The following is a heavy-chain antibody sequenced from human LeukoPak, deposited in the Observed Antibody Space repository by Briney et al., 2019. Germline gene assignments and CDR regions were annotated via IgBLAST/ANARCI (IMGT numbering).Heavy chain of an antibody. CDR2: MYNSGGT. D-gene: IGHD2-2*01. J-gene: IGHJ5*02. V-gene: IGHV4-59*01. CDR3: ARDQGYCSSTSCQYYWFDP. Sequence: PSETLSLTCTVSGGSISSYYWSWIRQPPGKGLEWIGYMYNSGGTNYNPSLKSRVTISLDTSKNQLSLKLSSVTAADTAVYYCARDQGYCSSTSCQYYWFDPWGQGTLVTVSS. CDR1: GGSISSYY.